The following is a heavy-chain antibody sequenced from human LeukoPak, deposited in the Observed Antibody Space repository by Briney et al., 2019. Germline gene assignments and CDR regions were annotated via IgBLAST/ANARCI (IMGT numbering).Heavy chain of an antibody. J-gene: IGHJ4*02. D-gene: IGHD1-26*01. Sequence: PSETLSLTCSVSDGSINSVTYYWGWIRQPPGKGLEWIASIYSGGNTFYNPSLKSRVTISIDTSKKQFSLKLTSVTAADTAVYYCARDQRSLFDVWGQGSLVTVSS. CDR2: IYSGGNT. V-gene: IGHV4-39*07. CDR3: ARDQRSLFDV. CDR1: DGSINSVTYY.